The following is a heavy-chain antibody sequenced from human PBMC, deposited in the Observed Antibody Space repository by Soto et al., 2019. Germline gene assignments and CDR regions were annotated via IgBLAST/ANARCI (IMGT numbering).Heavy chain of an antibody. D-gene: IGHD2-21*02. CDR3: ARSIVVVTAAYGMDV. CDR2: IIPIFGTA. J-gene: IGHJ6*02. CDR1: GGTFSSYA. Sequence: GASVKVSCKASGGTFSSYAISWVRQAPGQGLEWMGGIIPIFGTANYAQKFQGRVTITADESTSTAYMELSSLRSEDTAVYYCARSIVVVTAAYGMDVWGQGTTVTVSS. V-gene: IGHV1-69*13.